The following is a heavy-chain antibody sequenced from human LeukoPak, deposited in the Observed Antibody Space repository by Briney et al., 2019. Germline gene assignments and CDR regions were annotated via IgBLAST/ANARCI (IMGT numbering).Heavy chain of an antibody. CDR2: IYSGGNT. J-gene: IGHJ3*02. V-gene: IGHV3-53*01. CDR3: ARDGYCSGGSCSHAFDI. D-gene: IGHD2-15*01. CDR1: GFTVSINS. Sequence: GGSLRLSCTVSGFTVSINSMSWVRQAPGKGLEWVSFIYSGGNTHYSDSVKGRFTISRDNSKNTLYLQMNSLRAEDTAVYYCARDGYCSGGSCSHAFDIWGQGTMVTVSS.